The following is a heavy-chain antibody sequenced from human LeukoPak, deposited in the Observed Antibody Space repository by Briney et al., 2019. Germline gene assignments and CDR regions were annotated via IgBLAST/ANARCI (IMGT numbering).Heavy chain of an antibody. CDR3: ARQQGIQYLNFDY. V-gene: IGHV1-46*01. D-gene: IGHD1/OR15-1a*01. Sequence: ASVKVSCKASGYTFTDYYIRWLRQAPGEGPEWMGMINLIAGLTHLAPKFQGRVTMTRDTSTSTVYMDLTSLGSEDTAVYYCARQQGIQYLNFDYWGQGALVAVSS. CDR2: INLIAGLT. CDR1: GYTFTDYY. J-gene: IGHJ4*02.